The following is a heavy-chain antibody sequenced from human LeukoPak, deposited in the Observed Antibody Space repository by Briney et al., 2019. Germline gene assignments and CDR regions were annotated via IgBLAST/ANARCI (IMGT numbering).Heavy chain of an antibody. D-gene: IGHD4-11*01. CDR3: ARDAERGFDYSNSLKY. V-gene: IGHV3-33*08. CDR2: IWSDGTGK. J-gene: IGHJ4*02. CDR1: GFTYSHYG. Sequence: GGSLRLSCAASGFTYSHYGMHRVRQAPGKGLEWAAVIWSDGTGKYYSDAVKGRFTISRDNSRNTLDLQMDSLRGDDTAVYYCARDAERGFDYSNSLKYWGQGTLVTVSS.